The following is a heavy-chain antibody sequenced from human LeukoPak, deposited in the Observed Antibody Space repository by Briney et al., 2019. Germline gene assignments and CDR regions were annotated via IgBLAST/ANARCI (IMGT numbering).Heavy chain of an antibody. V-gene: IGHV4-59*08. D-gene: IGHD3-3*01. J-gene: IGHJ6*02. CDR2: IYYSGST. Sequence: SEALSLTCTVSGGSISSNYWSWIRPPPGKGPEWIGYIYYSGSTNYNPSLKSRVTISVDTSKNQFSLKLSSVTAADTAVYYCARLSQLWSGYYIGPYYYYGMDVWGQGTTVTVSS. CDR3: ARLSQLWSGYYIGPYYYYGMDV. CDR1: GGSISSNY.